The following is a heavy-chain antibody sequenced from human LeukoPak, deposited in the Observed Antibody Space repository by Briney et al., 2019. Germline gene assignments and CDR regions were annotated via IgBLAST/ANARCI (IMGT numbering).Heavy chain of an antibody. D-gene: IGHD3-16*02. J-gene: IGHJ4*02. CDR2: LSGSGADT. Sequence: PGGSLRLSCAASGFTFSKNAMSWVRQAPGKGLEWVSSLSGSGADTYYADSVKGRFTISRDNAKNTAYLQMNSLRAEDTAVYYCALRGVTFDYWGQGTLVTVSS. CDR3: ALRGVTFDY. V-gene: IGHV3-23*01. CDR1: GFTFSKNA.